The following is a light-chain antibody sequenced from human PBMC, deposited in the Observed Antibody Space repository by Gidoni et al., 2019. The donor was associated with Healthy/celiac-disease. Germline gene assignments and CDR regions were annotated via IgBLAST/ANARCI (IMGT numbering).Light chain of an antibody. CDR1: SSDVGGYNY. J-gene: IGLJ2*01. Sequence: QSALTQPPSASWSPGQSVTISCTGTSSDVGGYNYVSWYQQHPGKAPKLMSYEVSKRPSGVPDRFSGSKSGNTASLTVSGLQAEDEADYYCSSYAGSNNILFGGGTKLTVL. CDR3: SSYAGSNNIL. V-gene: IGLV2-8*01. CDR2: EVS.